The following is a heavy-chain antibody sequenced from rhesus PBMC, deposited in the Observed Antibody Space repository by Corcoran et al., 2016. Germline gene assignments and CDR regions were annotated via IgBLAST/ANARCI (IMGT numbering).Heavy chain of an antibody. CDR3: ARSIAAAGMSFDY. V-gene: IGHV4-147*01. D-gene: IGHD6-25*01. J-gene: IGHJ4*01. CDR2: IYGSSGST. CDR1: GYSISSNY. Sequence: QVQLQESGPGLVKPSETLSLTCAVSGYSISSNYWSWIRQPPGKGLEWIGYIYGSSGSTNYNPSLKNRVTISKDASKNQFSLKLSSVTAADTAVYYCARSIAAAGMSFDYWGQGVLVTVSS.